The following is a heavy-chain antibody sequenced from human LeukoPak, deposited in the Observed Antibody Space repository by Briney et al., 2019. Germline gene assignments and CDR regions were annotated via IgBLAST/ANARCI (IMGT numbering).Heavy chain of an antibody. V-gene: IGHV4-34*01. J-gene: IGHJ4*02. CDR3: ARGRGSSGWYNDY. Sequence: PSETLSLTCAVYGGSFSGYYWSWIRPPPGKGLEWIGEINHSGSNNSNPSLKSRVTISVDTSKSQFSLKLSSVTAADTAVYYCARGRGSSGWYNDYWGQGTLVTVSS. D-gene: IGHD6-19*01. CDR1: GGSFSGYY. CDR2: INHSGSN.